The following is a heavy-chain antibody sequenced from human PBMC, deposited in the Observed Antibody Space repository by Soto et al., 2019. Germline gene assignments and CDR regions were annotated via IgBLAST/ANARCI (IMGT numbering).Heavy chain of an antibody. CDR3: ARGFGTGTTVYYGMDF. V-gene: IGHV4-34*01. Sequence: PSETLYLTCAVYGGSFSGYYWRCLRQPPGKGLEGIGEINNSGSTNYNPSLKSRVTISVDTSKTQFSLKLSNVTAADTAVYYCARGFGTGTTVYYGMDFWGKGTLVTVSS. J-gene: IGHJ6*04. CDR1: GGSFSGYY. D-gene: IGHD1-7*01. CDR2: INNSGST.